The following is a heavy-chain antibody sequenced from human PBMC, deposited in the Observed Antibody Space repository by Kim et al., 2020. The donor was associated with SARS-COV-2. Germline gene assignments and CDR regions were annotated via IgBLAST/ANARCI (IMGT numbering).Heavy chain of an antibody. CDR3: ARGFSDIITGTKTRFDP. V-gene: IGHV4-34*01. CDR2: INHSGST. J-gene: IGHJ5*02. D-gene: IGHD1-20*01. CDR1: GVSFSGYD. Sequence: SETLSLTCAVYGVSFSGYDWSWIRQPPGKGLEWIGEINHSGSTNYNPSLKSRVTISVDTSKNQFSLKLSSVTAADTAVYYCARGFSDIITGTKTRFDPWGQGTLVTVSS.